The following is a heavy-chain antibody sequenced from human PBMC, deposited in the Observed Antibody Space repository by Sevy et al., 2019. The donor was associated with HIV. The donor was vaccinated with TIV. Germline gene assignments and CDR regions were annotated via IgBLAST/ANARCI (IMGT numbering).Heavy chain of an antibody. J-gene: IGHJ4*02. CDR1: GFTFSSSA. V-gene: IGHV3-13*01. Sequence: GGSVRLSCAASGFTFSSSAMHWVRQISGKDLEWVSAIGTEGDTYYPGSVKGRFTISRENTKNSLYLQMNNLRAGDTAVYYCARAHSSGYYDFDYRGRGTLVTVSS. CDR3: ARAHSSGYYDFDY. CDR2: IGTEGDT. D-gene: IGHD3-22*01.